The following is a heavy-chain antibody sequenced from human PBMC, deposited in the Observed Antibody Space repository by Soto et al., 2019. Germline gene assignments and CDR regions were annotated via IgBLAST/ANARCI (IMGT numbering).Heavy chain of an antibody. D-gene: IGHD6-13*01. J-gene: IGHJ4*02. V-gene: IGHV3-21*01. CDR3: ARGVAAAGTSGPRAFEY. CDR2: ISSGSSYI. Sequence: GGSLRLSCAASTFTFSTYSMNWVRQAPGKGLEWVSSISSGSSYIYYADSVKGRFTISRDNAKNSLYLQMNSLRAEDTAVYYCARGVAAAGTSGPRAFEYWGQGTLVTVSS. CDR1: TFTFSTYS.